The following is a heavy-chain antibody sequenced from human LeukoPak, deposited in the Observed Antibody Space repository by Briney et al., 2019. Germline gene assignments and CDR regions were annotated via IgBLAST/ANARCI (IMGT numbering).Heavy chain of an antibody. Sequence: GGSLRLSCAGSGFTFSSHWIGWVRQAPGKGLEWVAHINQDGSQKYYVDSVEGRFAISRDNTKNSLYLQMNSLRVEDTAVFYCARDQYDTWSRRGNFDSWGQGTLVIVSS. CDR3: ARDQYDTWSRRGNFDS. CDR1: GFTFSSHW. V-gene: IGHV3-7*03. CDR2: INQDGSQK. D-gene: IGHD3-3*01. J-gene: IGHJ4*02.